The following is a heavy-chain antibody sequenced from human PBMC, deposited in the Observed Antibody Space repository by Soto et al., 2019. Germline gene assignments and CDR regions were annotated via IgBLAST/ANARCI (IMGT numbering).Heavy chain of an antibody. V-gene: IGHV3-23*01. CDR3: AKRRGAGGHFDY. J-gene: IGHJ4*02. D-gene: IGHD2-15*01. Sequence: VQLLESGGGLVQPVGSLRLSCAASGFTFSSYAMGWVRQGPGKGLEWVAVVSIGGSTHYADSVRGRFTISRDNSKNTLSLQMNSLTAEDTAVYFCAKRRGAGGHFDYWGQGALVTVSS. CDR2: VSIGGST. CDR1: GFTFSSYA.